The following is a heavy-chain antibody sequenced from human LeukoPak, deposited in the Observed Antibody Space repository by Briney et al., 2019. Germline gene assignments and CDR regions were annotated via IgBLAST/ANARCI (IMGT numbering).Heavy chain of an antibody. D-gene: IGHD2-2*01. CDR1: GYSFTSYW. V-gene: IGHV5-51*01. Sequence: GESLKISCKGSGYSFTSYWIGWVRQVPGTGLEWVGIIYPGGSDTRYSPSFQGQVTISADKSINTAYLQWSSLKASDTAMYYCARHDSTTSLNYWGQGTLVTVSS. CDR2: IYPGGSDT. CDR3: ARHDSTTSLNY. J-gene: IGHJ4*02.